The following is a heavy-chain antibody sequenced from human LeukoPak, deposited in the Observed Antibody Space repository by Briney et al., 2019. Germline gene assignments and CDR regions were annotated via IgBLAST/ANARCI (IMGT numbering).Heavy chain of an antibody. CDR1: GFTVSSNS. CDR2: IYSGGTT. D-gene: IGHD3-16*02. Sequence: GGPLRLSCAASGFTVSSNSMSWVRQAPGKGLEWVSLIYSGGTTYYADSVKGRFTISRDNSKNTLYLQMNSLRAEDTAVYYCATSFRVYMDYWGQGTLVTVSS. J-gene: IGHJ4*02. CDR3: ATSFRVYMDY. V-gene: IGHV3-66*01.